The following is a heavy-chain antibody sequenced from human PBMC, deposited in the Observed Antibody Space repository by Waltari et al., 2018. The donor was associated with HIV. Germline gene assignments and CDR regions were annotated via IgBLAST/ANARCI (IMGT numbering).Heavy chain of an antibody. J-gene: IGHJ4*02. CDR1: GYSISSGYY. D-gene: IGHD3-16*01. CDR2: IYHSGST. CDR3: ARAPDTYYFDY. Sequence: QVQLQESGPGLVKPSETLSLTCAVSGYSISSGYYWGWIRQPPGKGLGWIGSIYHSGSTYYNPTLKSRVTISGDTSKNQFSLKLSSVTAADTAVYYCARAPDTYYFDYWGQGTLVTVSS. V-gene: IGHV4-38-2*01.